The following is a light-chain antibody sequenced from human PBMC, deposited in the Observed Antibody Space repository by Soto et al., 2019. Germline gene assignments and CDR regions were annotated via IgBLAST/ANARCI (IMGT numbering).Light chain of an antibody. V-gene: IGKV3-15*01. CDR1: QNINTN. Sequence: DIVMTQSPATLSVSPGERATLSCRASQNINTNLAWYQQKPGQAPRLLVYGAFTRAPGIPARFSGSGSGTEFALTITSLQSEDFAVYYCQQYNNWPPYTFGQGTKVDIK. CDR2: GAF. CDR3: QQYNNWPPYT. J-gene: IGKJ2*01.